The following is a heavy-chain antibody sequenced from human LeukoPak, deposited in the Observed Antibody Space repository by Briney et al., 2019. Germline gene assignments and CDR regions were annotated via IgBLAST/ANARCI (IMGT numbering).Heavy chain of an antibody. V-gene: IGHV1-46*01. D-gene: IGHD2-8*01. Sequence: ASVKVSCKASGYTFTSYYMHWVRQAPGQGLEWMGIINPSGGSTSYAQKFQGRVTMTRDMSTSTVYMELSSLRSEDTAVYYCAREAGGYCTNGVCWNWFDPWGQGTLVTVSS. CDR1: GYTFTSYY. CDR3: AREAGGYCTNGVCWNWFDP. J-gene: IGHJ5*02. CDR2: INPSGGST.